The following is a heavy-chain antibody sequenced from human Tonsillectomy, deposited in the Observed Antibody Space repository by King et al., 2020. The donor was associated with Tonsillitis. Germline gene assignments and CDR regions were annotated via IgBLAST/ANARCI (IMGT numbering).Heavy chain of an antibody. Sequence: QLVQSGTEVKKPGASVKVSCTASGYTFTSYGISWVRQAPGQGLEWMGWISVYNGNTNYAQKFQGRVTMTTDTSTRTAYMELRSLRCDDMAVYYCARVWFGELPKGVYYGVDVWGQGTTVTVSS. J-gene: IGHJ6*02. D-gene: IGHD3-10*01. V-gene: IGHV1-18*03. CDR2: ISVYNGNT. CDR1: GYTFTSYG. CDR3: ARVWFGELPKGVYYGVDV.